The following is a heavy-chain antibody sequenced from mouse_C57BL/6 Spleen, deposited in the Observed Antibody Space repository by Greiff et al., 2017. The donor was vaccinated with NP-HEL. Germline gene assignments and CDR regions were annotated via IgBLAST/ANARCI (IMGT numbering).Heavy chain of an antibody. J-gene: IGHJ1*03. CDR1: GYTFTSYW. Sequence: QVQLKQPGAELVKPGASVKLSCKASGYTFTSYWMHWVKQRPGRGLEWIGRIDPNSGGTKYNEKFKSKATLTVDKPSSTAYMQLSSLTSEDSAVYYCARTGNYEGLYWYFDVWGTGTTVTVSS. CDR3: ARTGNYEGLYWYFDV. D-gene: IGHD2-1*01. CDR2: IDPNSGGT. V-gene: IGHV1-72*01.